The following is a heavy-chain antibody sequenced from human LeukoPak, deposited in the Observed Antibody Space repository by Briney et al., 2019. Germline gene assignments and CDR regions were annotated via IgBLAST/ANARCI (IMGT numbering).Heavy chain of an antibody. V-gene: IGHV3-7*01. D-gene: IGHD3-3*01. Sequence: GGSLRLSCAASGFTFGGYWMSWVRQAPGRGLEWVANVNPDGSIKYYVDSIKGRFTISRDNAKNSLYLQMNSLRAEDTAVYYCASGFLQWLYWGQGTLVTVSS. J-gene: IGHJ4*02. CDR3: ASGFLQWLY. CDR2: VNPDGSIK. CDR1: GFTFGGYW.